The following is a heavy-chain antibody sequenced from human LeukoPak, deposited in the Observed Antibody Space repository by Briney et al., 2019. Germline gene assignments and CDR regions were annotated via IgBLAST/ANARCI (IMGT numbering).Heavy chain of an antibody. D-gene: IGHD2-2*01. J-gene: IGHJ5*02. CDR3: ARGGYCSSTSCYGLLDP. CDR1: GYTFISYA. CDR2: INAGNGNT. Sequence: GASVKVSCKASGYTFISYAMHWVRQAPGQRLEWMGWINAGNGNTKYSQKFQGRVTITRDTSASTAYMELSSLRSEDTAVYYCARGGYCSSTSCYGLLDPWGQGTLVTVSS. V-gene: IGHV1-3*01.